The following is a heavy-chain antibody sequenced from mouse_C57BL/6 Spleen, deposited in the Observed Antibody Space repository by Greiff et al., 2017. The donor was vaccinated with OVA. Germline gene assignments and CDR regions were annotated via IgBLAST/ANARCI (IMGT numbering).Heavy chain of an antibody. CDR2: IDPSDSET. Sequence: VKLQQPGAELVRPGSSVKLSCKASGYTFTSYWMHWVKQRPIQGLEWIGNIDPSDSETHYNQKFKDKATLTVDKSSSTAYMQLSSLTSEDSAVYYCARDGSSPFAYWGQGTLVTVSA. CDR3: ARDGSSPFAY. D-gene: IGHD1-1*01. J-gene: IGHJ3*01. CDR1: GYTFTSYW. V-gene: IGHV1-52*01.